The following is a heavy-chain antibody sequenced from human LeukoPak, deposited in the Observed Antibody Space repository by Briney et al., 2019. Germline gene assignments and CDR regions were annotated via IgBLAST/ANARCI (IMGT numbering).Heavy chain of an antibody. D-gene: IGHD3-22*01. CDR2: ISSSGSTI. CDR3: AKDINSSGYYYANRFDY. V-gene: IGHV3-48*04. J-gene: IGHJ4*02. CDR1: GFTFSSYT. Sequence: GGSLRLSCAASGFTFSSYTMNWVRQAPGKGLEWLSYISSSGSTIYYADSVKGRFTISGDNAKNSLYLQMNSLRAEDTALYYCAKDINSSGYYYANRFDYWGQGTLVTVSS.